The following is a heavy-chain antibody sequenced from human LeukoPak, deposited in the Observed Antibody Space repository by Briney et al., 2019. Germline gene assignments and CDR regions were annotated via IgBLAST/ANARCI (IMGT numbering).Heavy chain of an antibody. CDR3: ARVLLWFGELLYDY. Sequence: PLASVKVSCKASGYTFTSYDINWVRQATGQGLEWMGWMNPNSGNTGYAQKFQGRVTMTRNTSISTAYMELSSLRSEDTAVYYCARVLLWFGELLYDYWGQGTLVTVSS. D-gene: IGHD3-10*01. V-gene: IGHV1-8*01. J-gene: IGHJ4*02. CDR2: MNPNSGNT. CDR1: GYTFTSYD.